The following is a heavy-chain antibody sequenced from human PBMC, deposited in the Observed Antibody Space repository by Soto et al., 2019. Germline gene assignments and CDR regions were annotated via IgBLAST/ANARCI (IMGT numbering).Heavy chain of an antibody. Sequence: PRWSLRLSCPASVFTFSSYAMNWWRQAPGKGLEWVALISHDGINKYYADSVRGRFTISRDSSTNTLYLQMNSLRAADTAVYYCGRCTSTSCHLGSDYWGQGTLVTVSS. CDR1: VFTFSSYA. D-gene: IGHD2-2*01. CDR2: ISHDGINK. CDR3: GRCTSTSCHLGSDY. J-gene: IGHJ4*02. V-gene: IGHV3-30-3*01.